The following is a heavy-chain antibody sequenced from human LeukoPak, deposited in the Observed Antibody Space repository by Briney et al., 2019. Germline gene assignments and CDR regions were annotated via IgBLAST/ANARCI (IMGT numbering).Heavy chain of an antibody. J-gene: IGHJ5*02. D-gene: IGHD6-19*01. CDR1: GGTFSSYA. CDR3: VRGRGSSGWYGDWFDP. V-gene: IGHV1-69*13. Sequence: SVKVSCKASGGTFSSYAISWVRQAPGQGLQWMGEIIPIFGTANYAQKFQGRVTITADESTSTAYMELSSLRSEATAVYYCVRGRGSSGWYGDWFDPWGQGTLVTVSS. CDR2: IIPIFGTA.